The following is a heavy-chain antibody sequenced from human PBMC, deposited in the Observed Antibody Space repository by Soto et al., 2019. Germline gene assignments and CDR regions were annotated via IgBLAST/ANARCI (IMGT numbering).Heavy chain of an antibody. CDR2: IYYSGSP. V-gene: IGHV4-31*03. CDR3: ARSSNTGSYYVCDY. J-gene: IGHJ4*02. Sequence: PSETLSLTCTVSGDSISSGGYYWSWIRQHPGKGLEWIGYIYYSGSPHYNPSLKSRVTISVDTSKNQFSLNLSSVTAADTAVYYCARSSNTGSYYVCDYWGQGTLVTVSS. CDR1: GDSISSGGYY. D-gene: IGHD1-26*01.